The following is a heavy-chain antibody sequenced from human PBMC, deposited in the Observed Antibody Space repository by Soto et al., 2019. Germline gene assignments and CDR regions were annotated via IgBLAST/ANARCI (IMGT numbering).Heavy chain of an antibody. D-gene: IGHD3-10*01. CDR2: IYYSGST. Sequence: QLQLQESGPGLVKPSETLSLTCTVSGGSISSSSYYWGWIRQPPGKGLEWIGSIYYSGSTYYNPSLKSRVTISVDTSKNQFSLQLGSVTAADTAVYYCATTYYFGSGSAYWGQGTLVTVSS. J-gene: IGHJ4*02. CDR1: GGSISSSSYY. V-gene: IGHV4-39*01. CDR3: ATTYYFGSGSAY.